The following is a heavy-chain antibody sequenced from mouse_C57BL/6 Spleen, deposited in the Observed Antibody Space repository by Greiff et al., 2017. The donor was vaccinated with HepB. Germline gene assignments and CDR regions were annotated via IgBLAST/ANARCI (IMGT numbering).Heavy chain of an antibody. Sequence: EVQLQESGAELVRPGASVKLSCTASGFNIKDDYMHWVKQRPEQGLEWIGWIDPENGDTEYASKFQGKATITADTSSNTAYLQLSSLTSEDTAVYYCTRAYVSSYVFAYWGQGTLVTVSA. CDR2: IDPENGDT. V-gene: IGHV14-4*01. J-gene: IGHJ3*01. D-gene: IGHD1-1*01. CDR3: TRAYVSSYVFAY. CDR1: GFNIKDDY.